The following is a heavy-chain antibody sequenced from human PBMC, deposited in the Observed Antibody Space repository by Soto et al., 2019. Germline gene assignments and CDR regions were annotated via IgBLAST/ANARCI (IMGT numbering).Heavy chain of an antibody. Sequence: PGWSLRLSCVSSVFPFISYAMSWVRQTPGKGLEWVSGISGSGGRTYYADSVKGRFTISRDNSNNTLSLQMHILRVEDTAVYFCAKGGYYSLFDIWGQGTVVTVS. CDR3: AKGGYYSLFDI. J-gene: IGHJ3*02. CDR1: VFPFISYA. CDR2: ISGSGGRT. D-gene: IGHD3-16*01. V-gene: IGHV3-23*01.